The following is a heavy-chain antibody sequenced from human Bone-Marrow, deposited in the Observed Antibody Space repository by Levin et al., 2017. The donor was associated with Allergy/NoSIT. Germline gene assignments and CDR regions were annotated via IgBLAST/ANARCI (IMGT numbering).Heavy chain of an antibody. Sequence: SGPTLVKPTQTLTLTCTFSGFSLSPSGVGVGWIRPPPGKALDWLALIFWNDERRYSPSLKSRLTLTKDTSKNQVVLTMTNMDPVDTATYYCVHNTVLTGDGGYFDYWGQGTLVTVSS. V-gene: IGHV2-5*01. CDR3: VHNTVLTGDGGYFDY. J-gene: IGHJ4*02. CDR1: GFSLSPSGVG. CDR2: IFWNDER. D-gene: IGHD7-27*01.